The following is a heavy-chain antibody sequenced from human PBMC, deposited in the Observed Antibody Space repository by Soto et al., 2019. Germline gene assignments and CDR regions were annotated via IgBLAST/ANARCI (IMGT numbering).Heavy chain of an antibody. CDR1: GGSISSGGYS. J-gene: IGHJ4*02. CDR3: ARLGYSYGPFDY. D-gene: IGHD5-18*01. CDR2: IYHSGST. V-gene: IGHV4-30-2*01. Sequence: QLQLQESGSGLVKPSQTLSLTCAVSGGSISSGGYSWSWIRQPPGKGLEWIGYIYHSGSTYYNPSLKSRVTISVDRPENQFSLKLSSVTAADTAVYYCARLGYSYGPFDYWGQGTLVTVSS.